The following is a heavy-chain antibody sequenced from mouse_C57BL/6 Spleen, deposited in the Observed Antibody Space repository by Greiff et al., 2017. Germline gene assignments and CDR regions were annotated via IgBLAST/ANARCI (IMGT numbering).Heavy chain of an antibody. J-gene: IGHJ1*03. V-gene: IGHV1-59*01. CDR2: IDPSDSYT. CDR3: ARSGPTNGYFDV. D-gene: IGHD1-3*01. CDR1: GYTFTSYW. Sequence: QVQLKQPGAELVRPGTSVKLSCKASGYTFTSYWLHWVKQRPGQGLEWIGVIDPSDSYTNYNQKFKGKATLTVDTSSSTAYMQLSSLTSEDSAVYYCARSGPTNGYFDVWGTGTTVTVSS.